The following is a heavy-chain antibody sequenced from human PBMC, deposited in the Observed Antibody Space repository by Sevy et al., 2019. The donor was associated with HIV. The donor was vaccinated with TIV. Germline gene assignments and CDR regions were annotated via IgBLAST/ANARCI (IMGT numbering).Heavy chain of an antibody. CDR1: GGSISSYY. J-gene: IGHJ4*02. V-gene: IGHV4-59*13. CDR3: ARGLRFLGAFDY. D-gene: IGHD3-3*01. CDR2: TYYSRST. Sequence: SETLSLTCTVSGGSISSYYWSWIRQPPGKGLEWIGYTYYSRSTNYNPSLKSRVTISVDTSKNQFSLKLSSVTAADTAVYYCARGLRFLGAFDYWGQGTLVTVSS.